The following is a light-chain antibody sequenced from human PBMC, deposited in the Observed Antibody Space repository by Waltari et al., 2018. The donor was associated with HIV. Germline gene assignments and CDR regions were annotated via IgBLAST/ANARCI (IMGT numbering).Light chain of an antibody. Sequence: EFVLAQSPATLSLSPGERATLSCRASQSVSSFLAWYQQKAGQAPRLLIYDASNRAPGMPARFSGSGSGTDFTLTISRLEPEDVAVYYCQQRTNWPPGLSFGGGTKVEIK. CDR1: QSVSSF. V-gene: IGKV3-11*01. CDR2: DAS. J-gene: IGKJ4*01. CDR3: QQRTNWPPGLS.